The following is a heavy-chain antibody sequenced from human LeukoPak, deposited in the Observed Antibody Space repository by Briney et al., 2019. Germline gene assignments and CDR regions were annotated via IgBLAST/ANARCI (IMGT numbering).Heavy chain of an antibody. CDR1: GGSTSSSSYY. V-gene: IGHV4-39*07. J-gene: IGHJ4*02. CDR2: IYYSGST. Sequence: PSETLSLTCTVSGGSTSSSSYYWGWIRQPPGKGLEWIGSIYYSGSTYYNPSLKSRVTISVDTSKNQFSLKLSSVTAADTAVYYCARSIAAAGTNFDYWGQGTLVTVSS. CDR3: ARSIAAAGTNFDY. D-gene: IGHD6-13*01.